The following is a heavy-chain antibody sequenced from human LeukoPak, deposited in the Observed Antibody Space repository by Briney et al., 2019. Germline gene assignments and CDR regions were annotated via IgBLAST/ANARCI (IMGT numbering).Heavy chain of an antibody. CDR3: ARASNSWFDP. V-gene: IGHV1-46*01. J-gene: IGHJ5*02. CDR2: IKPSGGNT. CDR1: GYSFTSYN. Sequence: ASVKVSCKTSGYSFTSYNLHWVRQAPGQRLEWMGIIKPSGGNTNYAQKLQGRVTMTTDTSTSTAYMELRNLRSDDTAVYYCARASNSWFDPWGQGTLVTVSS.